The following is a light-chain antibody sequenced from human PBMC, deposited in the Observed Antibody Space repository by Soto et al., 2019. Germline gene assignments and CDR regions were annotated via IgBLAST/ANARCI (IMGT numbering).Light chain of an antibody. V-gene: IGKV1-5*03. J-gene: IGKJ1*01. CDR1: QSISSW. CDR2: KAS. CDR3: QQYNSYPWT. Sequence: DIQMTQSPSTLSASVGDRVTITCRASQSISSWLAWYQQKPGKAPNLLIYKASTLESGVPSSFSGSGSGTEFTLTISSLQPDDFETYYCQQYNSYPWTFGQGTKVEIK.